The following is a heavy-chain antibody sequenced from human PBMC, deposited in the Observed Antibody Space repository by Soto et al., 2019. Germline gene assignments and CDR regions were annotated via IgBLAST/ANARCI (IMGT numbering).Heavy chain of an antibody. Sequence: QVQLVQSGAEEKKPGASVKVSCKASGYTFTSYAMHWVRQAPGQRLEWMGWINAGNGNTKYSQKFQGRVTITRDTSASTAYMELSSMRSEDTAVYYCARSLGYSSDFDYWGQGTLVTVSS. CDR2: INAGNGNT. CDR3: ARSLGYSSDFDY. CDR1: GYTFTSYA. J-gene: IGHJ4*02. D-gene: IGHD6-25*01. V-gene: IGHV1-3*05.